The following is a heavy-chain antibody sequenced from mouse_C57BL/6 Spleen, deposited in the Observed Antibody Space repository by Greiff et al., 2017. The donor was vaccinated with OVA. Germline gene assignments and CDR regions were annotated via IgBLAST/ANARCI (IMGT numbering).Heavy chain of an antibody. CDR3: ARSGYSKYFDV. Sequence: QVQLQQPVTELVKPGASVKLSCKASGYTFTSSWMHWVKQRPGQGLEWIGNINPSNGGTNYNEKFKSKATLTVDKSSSTAYMQLSSLTSEDSAVYYCARSGYSKYFDVGGTGTTVTVSS. J-gene: IGHJ1*03. CDR2: INPSNGGT. V-gene: IGHV1-53*01. CDR1: GYTFTSSW. D-gene: IGHD2-5*01.